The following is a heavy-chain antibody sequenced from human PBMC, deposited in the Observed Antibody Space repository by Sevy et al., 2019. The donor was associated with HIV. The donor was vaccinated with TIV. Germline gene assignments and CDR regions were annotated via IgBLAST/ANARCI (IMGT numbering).Heavy chain of an antibody. V-gene: IGHV3-30-3*01. CDR3: ARDAGYSVGWYPSNY. CDR2: ISYDGNSQ. Sequence: GGSLRLSCAASGFTFSAHAMHWVRQAPGKGLEWVALISYDGNSQYYADSVKGRFTISRDISKNTLYLQMNSLGAEDTAVYYCARDAGYSVGWYPSNYCGQGTLVTVSS. D-gene: IGHD6-19*01. J-gene: IGHJ4*02. CDR1: GFTFSAHA.